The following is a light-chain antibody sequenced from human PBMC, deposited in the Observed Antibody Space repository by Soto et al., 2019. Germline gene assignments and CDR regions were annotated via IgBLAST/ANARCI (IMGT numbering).Light chain of an antibody. Sequence: QSVLPQVASGYGSPGQSITIYCTGTSSDVGGYNYVSWYQQHPGKAPNLMIYDVSNRPSGVSNRFSGSKAGNTASLTISGLQAEDEADYYCSSYTSSSTLSFGTGTKVTVL. J-gene: IGLJ1*01. CDR1: SSDVGGYNY. V-gene: IGLV2-14*01. CDR3: SSYTSSSTLS. CDR2: DVS.